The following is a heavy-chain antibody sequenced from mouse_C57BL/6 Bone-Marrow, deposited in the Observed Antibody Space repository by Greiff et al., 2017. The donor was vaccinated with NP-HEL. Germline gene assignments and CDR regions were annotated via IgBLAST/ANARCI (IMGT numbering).Heavy chain of an antibody. J-gene: IGHJ4*01. Sequence: QVQLKESGPELVKPGASVKISCKASGYAFSSSWMNWVKQRPGKGLEWIGRIYPGDGDTNYNGKFKGKATLTADKSSSTAYMQLSSLTSEDSAVYLCATMVTTGNAMDYWGQGTSVTVSS. D-gene: IGHD2-2*01. CDR1: GYAFSSSW. V-gene: IGHV1-82*01. CDR3: ATMVTTGNAMDY. CDR2: IYPGDGDT.